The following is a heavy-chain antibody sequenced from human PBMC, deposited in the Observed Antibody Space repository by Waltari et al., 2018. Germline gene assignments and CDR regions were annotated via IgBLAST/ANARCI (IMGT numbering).Heavy chain of an antibody. CDR1: GGSLSDHF. CDR3: ARMYYYDYYYGMDV. CDR2: VYYRRTT. J-gene: IGHJ6*02. D-gene: IGHD3-10*01. Sequence: QVLLQESGPGLVKSSETLSLTCSVSGGSLSDHFWSWVRQSPGKGLVWIGNVYYRRTTSYNPSLKSRVTISIDTSKNQFSLKLNSVTAADTAIYYCARMYYYDYYYGMDVWGQGTTVIVSS. V-gene: IGHV4-59*11.